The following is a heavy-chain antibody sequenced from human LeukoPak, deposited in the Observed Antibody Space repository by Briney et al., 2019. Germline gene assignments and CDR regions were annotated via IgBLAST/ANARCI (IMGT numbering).Heavy chain of an antibody. CDR2: MNPNSGNT. CDR3: ARSSYEYGDNVYYFYMDV. CDR1: GYTFTSYD. Sequence: AASVKVSCKASGYTFTSYDINWVRQATGQGLEWMGWMNPNSGNTGYAQKFQGRVTMTRNTSISTAYMELSSLRSDDTAVYYCARSSYEYGDNVYYFYMDVWGEGTTVTISS. J-gene: IGHJ6*03. D-gene: IGHD4-17*01. V-gene: IGHV1-8*01.